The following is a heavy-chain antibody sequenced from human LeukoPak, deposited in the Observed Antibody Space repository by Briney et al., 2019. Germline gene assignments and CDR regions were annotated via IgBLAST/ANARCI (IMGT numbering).Heavy chain of an antibody. CDR2: INPNSGNT. CDR1: GYTFTGYY. V-gene: IGHV1-8*02. J-gene: IGHJ4*02. CDR3: ARERNDGPFDY. Sequence: ASVKVSCKASGYTFTGYYMHWVRQAPGQGLEWMGWINPNSGNTGYAQKFQGRVTMTRNTSISTAYMELSSLRSEDTAVYYCARERNDGPFDYWGQGTLVTVSS. D-gene: IGHD1-1*01.